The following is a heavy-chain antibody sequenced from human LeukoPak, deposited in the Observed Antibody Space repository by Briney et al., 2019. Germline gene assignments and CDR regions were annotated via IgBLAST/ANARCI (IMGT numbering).Heavy chain of an antibody. CDR3: ARGGSYDYFDY. CDR2: ISYDGSNK. J-gene: IGHJ4*02. D-gene: IGHD5-18*01. CDR1: GFTFSSYA. V-gene: IGHV3-30-3*01. Sequence: GGSLRLSCAASGFTFSSYAMHWVRQAPGKGLEWVAVISYDGSNKYYADSVKGRFTISRDNSKNTLYLQMNSLRAEDTAVYYCARGGSYDYFDYWGQGTLVTVSS.